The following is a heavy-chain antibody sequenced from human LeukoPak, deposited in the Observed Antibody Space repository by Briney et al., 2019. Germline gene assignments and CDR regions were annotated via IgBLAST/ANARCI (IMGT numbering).Heavy chain of an antibody. V-gene: IGHV3-30*02. D-gene: IGHD1-26*01. J-gene: IGHJ6*03. CDR2: IRYDGSNK. CDR1: GFTFSSYG. CDR3: AKAWDAYYYYYMDV. Sequence: GGSLRLSXAASGFTFSSYGMHWVRQAPGKGVEGVAFIRYDGSNKYYADSVKGRFTISRDNSKNTLYLQMNSLRAEDTAVYYCAKAWDAYYYYYMDVWGKGTTVTVSS.